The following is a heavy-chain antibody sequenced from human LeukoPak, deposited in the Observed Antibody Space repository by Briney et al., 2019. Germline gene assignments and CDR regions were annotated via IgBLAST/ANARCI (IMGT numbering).Heavy chain of an antibody. CDR2: INHSGST. V-gene: IGHV4-34*01. CDR3: ARGKDIRYYYGSGSYYY. Sequence: PSETLSLTCAVYGGSFSGYYWSWIRQPPGKGLEWIGEINHSGSTNYNPSLKSRVTISVDTSKNQFSLKLSFVTAADTAVYYCARGKDIRYYYGSGSYYYWGQGTLVTVSS. CDR1: GGSFSGYY. D-gene: IGHD3-10*01. J-gene: IGHJ4*02.